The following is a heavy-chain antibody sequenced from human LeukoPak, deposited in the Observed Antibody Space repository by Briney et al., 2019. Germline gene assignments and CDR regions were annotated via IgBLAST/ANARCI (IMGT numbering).Heavy chain of an antibody. CDR2: MNPNSGNT. CDR3: ARCGSGSWYYFDY. D-gene: IGHD3-10*01. V-gene: IGHV1-8*03. CDR1: GYTFTSYD. Sequence: ASVKVSCKASGYTFTSYDINWVRQAPGQGLEWMGWMNPNSGNTVYAQKFQGRVTITRNTSISTAYMELSSLRSEDTAVYYCARCGSGSWYYFDYWGQGTLVTVSS. J-gene: IGHJ4*02.